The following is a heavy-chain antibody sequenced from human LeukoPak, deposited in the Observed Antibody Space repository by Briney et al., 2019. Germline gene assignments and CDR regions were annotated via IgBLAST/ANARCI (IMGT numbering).Heavy chain of an antibody. J-gene: IGHJ5*02. CDR2: ISGGAHTT. Sequence: PGRSLRLSCAASGFTFSSYAMNWVRQAPGKGLEWVSVISGGAHTTYYADSVKGRFTISRDDSKNTVYLQMDSLRAEDTAVYYCVRDDAVSSGWYNWFDPWGQGALVTVSS. CDR1: GFTFSSYA. D-gene: IGHD6-19*01. CDR3: VRDDAVSSGWYNWFDP. V-gene: IGHV3-23*01.